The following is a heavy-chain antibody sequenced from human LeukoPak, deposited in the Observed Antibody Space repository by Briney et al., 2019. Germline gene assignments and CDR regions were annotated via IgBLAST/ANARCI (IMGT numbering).Heavy chain of an antibody. V-gene: IGHV4-39*01. CDR2: IYYGGST. Sequence: SETLSLTCAVSGASISSASDYWGWIRQPPGKGLEWLGSIYYGGSTYDIPSLRSRVTISVDTSKNQFSLKLTSVTAADTAVYYCARIGGGSWRNPGYWFDPWGQGNLVTVSS. CDR1: GASISSASDY. D-gene: IGHD2-15*01. J-gene: IGHJ5*02. CDR3: ARIGGGSWRNPGYWFDP.